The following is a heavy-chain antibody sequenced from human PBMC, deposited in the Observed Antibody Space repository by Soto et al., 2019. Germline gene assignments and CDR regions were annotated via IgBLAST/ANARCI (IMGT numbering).Heavy chain of an antibody. CDR3: AKIRGYDYYDSSGYYRTDYYYYGMDV. V-gene: IGHV3-23*01. Sequence: VGSLRLSCASSGFTFISYAMIWVRQATGKGLEWVSAISGSGGSTYYADSVKGRFTISRDNSKNTLYLQMNSLRAEDTAVYYCAKIRGYDYYDSSGYYRTDYYYYGMDVWGQGTTVTVSS. CDR2: ISGSGGST. CDR1: GFTFISYA. D-gene: IGHD3-22*01. J-gene: IGHJ6*02.